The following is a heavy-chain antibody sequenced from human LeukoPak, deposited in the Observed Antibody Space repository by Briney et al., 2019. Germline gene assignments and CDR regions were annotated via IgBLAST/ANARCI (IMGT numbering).Heavy chain of an antibody. CDR1: GYTFTSYY. V-gene: IGHV1-46*01. J-gene: IGHJ4*02. Sequence: ASVKVSCKASGYTFTSYYMHWVRQAPGQGLEWMGIINPSGGSTSYAQKFQGRVTMTRDTSTSTVYMELSRLRSEDTAGYFFAREGYCSSYSFQPFSFYYWGQGTLVTVSS. CDR2: INPSGGST. CDR3: AREGYCSSYSFQPFSFYY. D-gene: IGHD2-2*01.